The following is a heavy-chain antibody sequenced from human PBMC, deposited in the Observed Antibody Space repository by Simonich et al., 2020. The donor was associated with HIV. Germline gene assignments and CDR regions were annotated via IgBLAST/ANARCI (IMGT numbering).Heavy chain of an antibody. V-gene: IGHV3-21*06. J-gene: IGHJ5*02. CDR3: TRDLGFGEFDP. D-gene: IGHD3-3*01. CDR1: GFTFSNYS. Sequence: EVQLVESGGGLVKSGGSLRLSCATSGFTFSNYSMNWVRQAPGKGLEWVSSISSGSSYRYYTDSLKGRFTISRDNAQNSLFLQMNNLRAEDTAVYFCTRDLGFGEFDPWGQGTLVTVSS. CDR2: ISSGSSYR.